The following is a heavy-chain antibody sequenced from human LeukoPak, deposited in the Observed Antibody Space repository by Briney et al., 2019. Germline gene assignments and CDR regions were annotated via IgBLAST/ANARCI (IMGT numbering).Heavy chain of an antibody. J-gene: IGHJ6*02. CDR2: VSGGVGST. CDR1: GFTFSSYA. D-gene: IGHD3-10*01. CDR3: ATSMVRGLMPYYYYAMDV. Sequence: GGSLRLSCAASGFTFSSYAMTWVRQAPGKGLEWAATVSGGVGSTYYADSVKGRFTISRDNSKNTVYLQLNSLRADDTAVFYCATSMVRGLMPYYYYAMDVWGQGTTVTVCS. V-gene: IGHV3-23*01.